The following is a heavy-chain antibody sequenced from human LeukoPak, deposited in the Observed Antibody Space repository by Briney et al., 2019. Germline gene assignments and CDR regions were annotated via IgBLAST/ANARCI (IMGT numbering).Heavy chain of an antibody. J-gene: IGHJ4*02. CDR1: GFIVTNNY. Sequence: GGSLRLSCAGSGFIVTNNYMSWIRQAPGKGLEWISVLYSGGVIYYADSVRGRFTISRDDSKNTLYLQMNSVSAGDTAIYYCESNHDYSGTTAQIDYWGRGTLVTVSS. V-gene: IGHV3-53*01. D-gene: IGHD2/OR15-2a*01. CDR3: ESNHDYSGTTAQIDY. CDR2: LYSGGVI.